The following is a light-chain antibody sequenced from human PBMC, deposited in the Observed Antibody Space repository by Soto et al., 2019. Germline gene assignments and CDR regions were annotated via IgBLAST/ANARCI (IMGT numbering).Light chain of an antibody. CDR2: DAS. Sequence: DIQRTRSPSSLSASVGDRVTITCQAGQDISDYLNWYQQKPGAAPKLLIYDASNLQAGAPSRFSGSGSGTEFPFTISSLQPEDVATYYCQQYDNIPLTFGGGTKV. CDR1: QDISDY. CDR3: QQYDNIPLT. V-gene: IGKV1-33*01. J-gene: IGKJ4*01.